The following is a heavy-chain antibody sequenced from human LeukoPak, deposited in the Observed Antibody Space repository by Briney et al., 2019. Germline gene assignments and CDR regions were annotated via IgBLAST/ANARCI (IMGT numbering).Heavy chain of an antibody. J-gene: IGHJ6*02. Sequence: SETLSLTCTVSGGSVSGYYWSWIRQPPGKGLEWIGYIYYSGSTNYNPSLKSRVTISVDTSKNQFSLKLSSVTAADTAVYYCAREVGGYYGMDVWGQGTTVTVSS. CDR3: AREVGGYYGMDV. V-gene: IGHV4-59*02. CDR1: GGSVSGYY. CDR2: IYYSGST. D-gene: IGHD2-15*01.